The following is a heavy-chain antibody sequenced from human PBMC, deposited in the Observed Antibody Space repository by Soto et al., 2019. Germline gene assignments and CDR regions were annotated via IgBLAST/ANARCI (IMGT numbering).Heavy chain of an antibody. D-gene: IGHD6-6*01. CDR1: GGSISSSSYY. CDR2: IYYSGST. J-gene: IGHJ4*02. V-gene: IGHV4-39*01. CDR3: ARLRYSSSPNMDY. Sequence: SETLSLTCTVSGGSISSSSYYWGWIRQPPGKGLEWIGSIYYSGSTYYNPSLKSRVTISVDTSKNQFSLKLSSVTAADTAVYYCARLRYSSSPNMDYWGQGTLVTVS.